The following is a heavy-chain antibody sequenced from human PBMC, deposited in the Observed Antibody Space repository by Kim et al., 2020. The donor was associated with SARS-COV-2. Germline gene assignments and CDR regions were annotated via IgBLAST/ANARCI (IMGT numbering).Heavy chain of an antibody. V-gene: IGHV3-23*01. D-gene: IGHD1-1*01. CDR3: AKEEPGRDFHFIDY. CDR1: GFTFSNYA. Sequence: GGSLRLSCAASGFTFSNYAMSWVRQAPGKGLEWVSAVSGSGGGTYYADSVRGRFTISRDNSKNTVYLQMNSLRVEDTATYYCAKEEPGRDFHFIDYWGQG. J-gene: IGHJ4*02. CDR2: VSGSGGGT.